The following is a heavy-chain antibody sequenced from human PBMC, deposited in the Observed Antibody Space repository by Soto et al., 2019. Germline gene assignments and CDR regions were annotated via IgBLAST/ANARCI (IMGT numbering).Heavy chain of an antibody. J-gene: IGHJ5*02. D-gene: IGHD3-9*01. CDR2: IYYSGST. Sequence: TRSLTRTLCCGSFRICSYYGSWHRPPPGKGLEWIGYIYYSGSTNYNPALNSRVTISVDTSKNQFSLKLSSVTAADTAVYYCARDRGYYDILTGYYPGGLFDPWGQGTLVNVSA. V-gene: IGHV4-61*01. CDR1: CGSFRICSYY. CDR3: ARDRGYYDILTGYYPGGLFDP.